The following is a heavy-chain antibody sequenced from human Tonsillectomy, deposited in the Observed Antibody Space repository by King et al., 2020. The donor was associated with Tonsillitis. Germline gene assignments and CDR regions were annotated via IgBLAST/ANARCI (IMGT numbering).Heavy chain of an antibody. CDR3: AKGGCSSTSCYYDCDY. D-gene: IGHD2-2*01. V-gene: IGHV3-23*04. Sequence: VQLVESGGGLVQPGGSLRLSCAASGFTFSSYAMSWVRQAPGKGLEWVSAISGSGGSTYYADSVKGRFTISRDNSKNTLYLTMNSLRAEDTAVYYCAKGGCSSTSCYYDCDYWGQGTLVTVSS. CDR2: ISGSGGST. J-gene: IGHJ4*02. CDR1: GFTFSSYA.